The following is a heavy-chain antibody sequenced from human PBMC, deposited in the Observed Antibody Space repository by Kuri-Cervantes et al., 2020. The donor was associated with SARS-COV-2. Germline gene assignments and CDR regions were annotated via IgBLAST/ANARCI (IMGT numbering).Heavy chain of an antibody. CDR3: ARSAAAFYGMDV. D-gene: IGHD2-2*01. Sequence: SETLSLTCSASGDSISPYYWTWIRQPPGKGLEWIGHIYYSGSVNYNPSLMSRLTISVDKPKNQVSLKLTSVTAADTAVYYCARSAAAFYGMDVWGQGTTVTVSS. CDR2: IYYSGSV. V-gene: IGHV4-59*01. CDR1: GDSISPYY. J-gene: IGHJ6*02.